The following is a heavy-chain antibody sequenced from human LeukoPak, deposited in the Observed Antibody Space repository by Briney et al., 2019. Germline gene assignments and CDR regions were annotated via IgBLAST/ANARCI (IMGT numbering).Heavy chain of an antibody. CDR2: IWADGSRN. J-gene: IGHJ4*02. CDR3: ATAWGSGPFDY. D-gene: IGHD6-19*01. V-gene: IGHV3-33*01. Sequence: GGSLRLSCEASGFTFSGYGMHWVRQAPGKGLEWVAVIWADGSRNIYADSVTGRFTISRDNSKNTLYLQMNNLRAEDTAFYYCATAWGSGPFDYWGQGTLVTVSS. CDR1: GFTFSGYG.